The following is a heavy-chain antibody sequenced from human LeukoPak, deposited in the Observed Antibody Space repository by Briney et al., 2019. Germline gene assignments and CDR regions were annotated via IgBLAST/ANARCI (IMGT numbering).Heavy chain of an antibody. CDR3: ARSQENILDDQDEVYYYYYYMDV. V-gene: IGHV1-46*01. J-gene: IGHJ6*03. D-gene: IGHD5-12*01. CDR1: GYTSTSYY. CDR2: INPSGGSI. Sequence: ASVKVSCKASGYTSTSYYMQWVRQAPRQGLEWMGIINPSGGSISYAQKFQGRVTMTRDTSTSTVYMELSSLRSEDTAVYYCARSQENILDDQDEVYYYYYYMDVWGKGTTVTVSS.